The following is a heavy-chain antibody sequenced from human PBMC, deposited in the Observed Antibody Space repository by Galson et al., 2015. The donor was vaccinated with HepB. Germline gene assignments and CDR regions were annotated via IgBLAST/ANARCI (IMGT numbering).Heavy chain of an antibody. J-gene: IGHJ6*03. V-gene: IGHV3-48*04. Sequence: SLRLSCAASGFTFSSYSMNWVRQAPGKGLEWVSYISSSSTSKYFADSVKGRFSISRDNAKNSLYLQVSSLRVEDTAVYYCARVEWERGGVYDMDVWGKGTTVTVSS. CDR3: ARVEWERGGVYDMDV. D-gene: IGHD1-26*01. CDR1: GFTFSSYS. CDR2: ISSSSTSK.